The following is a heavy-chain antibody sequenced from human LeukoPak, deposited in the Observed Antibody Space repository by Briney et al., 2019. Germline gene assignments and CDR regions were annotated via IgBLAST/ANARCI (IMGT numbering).Heavy chain of an antibody. CDR1: GGSIISNY. D-gene: IGHD3-22*01. Sequence: SETLSLTCTVSGGSIISNYWNWIRQPAGKGLGWIGRIYGSGITDYNPSLKSRVTMSLDTSKKQFSLKLRSVTAADTAVYYCARLKFYDSTGYSPGYYMDVWGKGTTVAVFS. J-gene: IGHJ6*03. CDR3: ARLKFYDSTGYSPGYYMDV. CDR2: IYGSGIT. V-gene: IGHV4-4*07.